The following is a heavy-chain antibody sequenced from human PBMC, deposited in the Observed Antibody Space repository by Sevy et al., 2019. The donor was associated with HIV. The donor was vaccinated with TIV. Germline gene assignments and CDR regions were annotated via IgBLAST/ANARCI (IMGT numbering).Heavy chain of an antibody. Sequence: GGSLRLSCAASGFIFNTYAMNWVRQAPGKGLEWVSYISSNSNTIYYADSVKGRLTISRDNAKNSLYLQMNSLRDEDTAEYYCARYCSSTTCYLYIDVWGKGTTVTVSS. CDR2: ISSNSNTI. CDR3: ARYCSSTTCYLYIDV. J-gene: IGHJ6*03. CDR1: GFIFNTYA. V-gene: IGHV3-48*02. D-gene: IGHD2-2*01.